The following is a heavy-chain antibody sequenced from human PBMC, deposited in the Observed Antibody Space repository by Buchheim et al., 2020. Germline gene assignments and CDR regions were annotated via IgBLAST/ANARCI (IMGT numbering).Heavy chain of an antibody. CDR3: ARKQTLGYCSGGSCYPYYFDY. CDR1: GGSFSGYY. V-gene: IGHV4-34*01. D-gene: IGHD2-15*01. J-gene: IGHJ4*02. Sequence: QVQLQESGPGLVKPSGTLSLTCAVYGGSFSGYYWSWIRQPPGKGLEWIGEINHSGSTNYNPSLKSRVTISVDTTKNQFSLKLSSVTAADTAVYYCARKQTLGYCSGGSCYPYYFDYWGQGTL. CDR2: INHSGST.